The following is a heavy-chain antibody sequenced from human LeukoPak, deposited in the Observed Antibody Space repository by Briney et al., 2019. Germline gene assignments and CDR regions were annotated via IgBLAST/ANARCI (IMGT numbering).Heavy chain of an antibody. CDR2: IYDSGST. CDR1: GVSMTNLY. CDR3: AGQTYQLLWFGELFPEYFQH. J-gene: IGHJ1*01. Sequence: SETLSLTCTVSGVSMTNLYWTWIRQPPGKGLEWIGDIYDSGSTNYNPSLKSRVTISADTSKNQFSLKLSSVTAADTAVYYCAGQTYQLLWFGELFPEYFQHWGQGTLVTVSS. V-gene: IGHV4-59*08. D-gene: IGHD3-10*01.